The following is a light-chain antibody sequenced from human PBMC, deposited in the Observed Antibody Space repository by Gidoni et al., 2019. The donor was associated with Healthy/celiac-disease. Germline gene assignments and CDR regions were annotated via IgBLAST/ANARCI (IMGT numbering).Light chain of an antibody. CDR2: AAS. Sequence: IQMTQSPSSLSASVGARVTITCRASQGIRNDLGWYQQKPGKAPKLLIYAASSLKSGVPSRFSGSGSGTDFTITISSLQPEDFATYYCIQDYNYPWTFGQGTKVEIK. CDR1: QGIRND. J-gene: IGKJ1*01. CDR3: IQDYNYPWT. V-gene: IGKV1-6*01.